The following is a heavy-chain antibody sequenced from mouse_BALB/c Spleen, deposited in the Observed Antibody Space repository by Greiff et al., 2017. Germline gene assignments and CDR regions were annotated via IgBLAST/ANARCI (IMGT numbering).Heavy chain of an antibody. CDR2: IYPSDSDT. CDR1: GYTFTSYW. CDR3: ARKDYGSREEWFAY. D-gene: IGHD1-1*01. Sequence: QVQLQQPGAELVRPGASVKLSCKASGYTFTSYWINWVQQRPGQGLEWIGNIYPSDSDTNYNQKFKDMATLTVDKSSSTAYMQLSSPTSEDSAVYYCARKDYGSREEWFAYWGQGTLVTVSA. V-gene: IGHV1-69*02. J-gene: IGHJ3*01.